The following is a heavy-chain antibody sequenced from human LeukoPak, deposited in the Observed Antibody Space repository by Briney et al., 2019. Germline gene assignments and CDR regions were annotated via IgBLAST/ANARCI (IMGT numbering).Heavy chain of an antibody. D-gene: IGHD2/OR15-2a*01. CDR2: IYTSGTT. V-gene: IGHV4-4*07. J-gene: IGHJ4*02. CDR3: ARGALCAY. CDR1: GGSMCSGSISTYY. Sequence: SETLSLTCTVSGGSMCSGSISTYYWSWVRQPAGKGLEWIGRIYTSGTTNYNPSLESRVTMSVDTSKNQFSLELNSVTAADTAVYYCARGALCAYWGQGTLVTVSS.